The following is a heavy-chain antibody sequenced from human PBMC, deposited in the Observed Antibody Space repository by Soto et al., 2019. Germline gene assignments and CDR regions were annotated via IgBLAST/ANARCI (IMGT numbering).Heavy chain of an antibody. Sequence: QLQLQESGSGLVKPSQTLSLTCAVSGGSIISGDYSWSWSRPPPGKGLEWIGYIYQPGTTYYNPSLKSRITIAVDTSNNPLSLKLTSVTGADTAVYYCARGGLGWELFDYWGQGTLVTVSS. J-gene: IGHJ4*02. V-gene: IGHV4-30-2*01. CDR3: ARGGLGWELFDY. CDR1: GGSIISGDYS. D-gene: IGHD1-26*01. CDR2: IYQPGTT.